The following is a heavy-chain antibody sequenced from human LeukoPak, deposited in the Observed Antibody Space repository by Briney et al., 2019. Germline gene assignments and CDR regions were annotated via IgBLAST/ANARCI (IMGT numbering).Heavy chain of an antibody. V-gene: IGHV3-21*01. J-gene: IGHJ4*02. D-gene: IGHD6-13*01. CDR2: ISDNSAYI. CDR1: GFAFGGYI. CDR3: ARATFSSSGHSY. Sequence: GGSLRLSCAASGFAFGGYIMTWVRQAPGKGLEWVSSISDNSAYIYHADSLQGRFTTSRDNAKSSLFLQMNSLRAEDTGVYYCARATFSSSGHSYWGQGTLVTVSS.